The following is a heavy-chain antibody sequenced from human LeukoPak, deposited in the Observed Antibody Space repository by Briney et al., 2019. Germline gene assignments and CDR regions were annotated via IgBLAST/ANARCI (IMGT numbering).Heavy chain of an antibody. CDR2: IIPIFGTA. J-gene: IGHJ4*02. Sequence: KISCKGSGYSFTSYWIGWVRQAPGQGLEWMGGIIPIFGTANYAQKFQGRVTITADESTSTAYMELSSLRSEDTAVYYCARERGEPEKYYYDSSGYYYWGQGTLVTVSS. D-gene: IGHD3-22*01. V-gene: IGHV1-69*01. CDR3: ARERGEPEKYYYDSSGYYY. CDR1: GYSFTSYW.